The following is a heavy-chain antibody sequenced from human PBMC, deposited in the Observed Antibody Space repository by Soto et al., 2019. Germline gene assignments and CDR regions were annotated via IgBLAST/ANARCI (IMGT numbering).Heavy chain of an antibody. V-gene: IGHV6-1*01. J-gene: IGHJ5*02. CDR1: GDSVSSNSAA. CDR2: TYYRSKWYN. CDR3: ARGNPHIVEGWFDP. Sequence: QSQTLSLTCAISGDSVSSNSAAWNWIRQSPSRGLEWLGRTYYRSKWYNDYAVSVKSRITINPDTSKNQFSLQLNSVTPEDTAVYYCARGNPHIVEGWFDPWGQGTLVTVSS. D-gene: IGHD2-15*01.